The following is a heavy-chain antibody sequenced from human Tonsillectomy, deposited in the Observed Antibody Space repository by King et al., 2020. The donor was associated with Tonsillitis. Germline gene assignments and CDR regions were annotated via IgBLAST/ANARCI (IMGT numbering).Heavy chain of an antibody. CDR2: ISYDGSNK. CDR1: GFTFGTYG. V-gene: IGHV3-30*03. CDR3: ARGGYTSSWYYSDS. Sequence: VQLLESGGGVGQPGRSVRLSCAASGFTFGTYGMHCVCQAPGKGLEWVAVISYDGSNKYYADSGKGRFTISRDNSKNTLYLQMNSLRAEDTAVYYCARGGYTSSWYYSDSWGQGTLVTVSS. D-gene: IGHD6-13*01. J-gene: IGHJ4*02.